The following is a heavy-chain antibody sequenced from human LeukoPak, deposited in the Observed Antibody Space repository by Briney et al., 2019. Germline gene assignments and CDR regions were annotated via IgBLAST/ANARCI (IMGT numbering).Heavy chain of an antibody. J-gene: IGHJ4*02. CDR1: GFTFSNGW. CDR3: ARDHAYRADY. CDR2: INQDESKK. Sequence: GGSLRLSCAASGFTFSNGWICWVRQAPGKWLEWVANINQDESKKYYADSVKGRFTISRDNAKNSLYLQMSSLTAEDTAIYYCARDHAYRADYWGQGTLVTVSS. V-gene: IGHV3-7*01. D-gene: IGHD2-2*01.